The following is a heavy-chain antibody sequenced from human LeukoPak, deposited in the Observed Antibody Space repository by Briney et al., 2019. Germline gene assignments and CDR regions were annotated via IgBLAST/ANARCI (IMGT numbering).Heavy chain of an antibody. J-gene: IGHJ5*02. CDR1: GFTFSSYS. D-gene: IGHD4-17*01. CDR3: ARGRYADYPYNWFDP. Sequence: TGGSLRLSCAASGFTFSSYSMNWVRQAPGKGLEWVSYISSSSSTIYYADSVKGRFTISRDNAKNSLYLQMNSLRAEDTAVYYCARGRYADYPYNWFDPWGQGTLATVSS. CDR2: ISSSSSTI. V-gene: IGHV3-48*04.